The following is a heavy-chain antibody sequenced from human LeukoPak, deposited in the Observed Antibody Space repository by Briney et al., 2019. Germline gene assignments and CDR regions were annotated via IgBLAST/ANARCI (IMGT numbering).Heavy chain of an antibody. V-gene: IGHV3-23*01. J-gene: IGHJ3*02. Sequence: GGSLRLSCAASGFTFSSYAMSWVRQAPGKGLEWVSAISASGGTSYYADSVKGRFTFSRDNSHNTLYLQMSSLSAEDTAVYYCAKDLSPPTVDAFDIWGQGTMVTVSS. CDR3: AKDLSPPTVDAFDI. CDR2: ISASGGTS. CDR1: GFTFSSYA. D-gene: IGHD4-17*01.